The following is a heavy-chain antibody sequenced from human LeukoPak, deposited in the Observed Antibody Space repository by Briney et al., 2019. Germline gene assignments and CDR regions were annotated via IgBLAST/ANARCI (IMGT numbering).Heavy chain of an antibody. CDR2: IYYSGST. V-gene: IGHV4-59*01. CDR3: ARDYPDSSGYPNNWFDP. D-gene: IGHD3-22*01. Sequence: SETLSLTCTVSGGSISSYYWSWIRQPPGKGLEWIGYIYYSGSTNYNPSLRSRVTISVDTSKNQFSLKLSSVTAADTAVYYCARDYPDSSGYPNNWFDPWGQGTLVTVSS. CDR1: GGSISSYY. J-gene: IGHJ5*02.